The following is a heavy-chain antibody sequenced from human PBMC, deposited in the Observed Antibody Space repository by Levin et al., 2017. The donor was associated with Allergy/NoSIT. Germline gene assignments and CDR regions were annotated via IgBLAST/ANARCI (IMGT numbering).Heavy chain of an antibody. V-gene: IGHV3-48*02. Sequence: TGGSLRLSCAASECTGRSLSMNGGRKAPGKGLEWVSYISSTSSTIYYADSVKGRGTISRDNAKNSLYLQMNSLRDEDTAVYYCARVFSYYYYMDVWGKGTPVTVSS. CDR3: ARVFSYYYYMDV. CDR2: ISSTSSTI. CDR1: ECTGRSLS. J-gene: IGHJ6*03.